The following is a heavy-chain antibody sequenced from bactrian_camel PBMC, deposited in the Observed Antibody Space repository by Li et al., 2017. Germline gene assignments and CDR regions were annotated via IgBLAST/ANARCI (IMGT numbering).Heavy chain of an antibody. CDR3: ATEGWFST. D-gene: IGHD2*01. J-gene: IGHJ6*01. Sequence: VQLVESGGGLVQPGGSLTLSCAASGFTFSSRDMSWVRQVPGKGLEWVSLISVYGGSTNSADSVKGRFTISRDNARNTLYLQMNSLKTEDTAVYYCATEGWFSTWGQGTQVTVS. CDR1: GFTFSSRD. CDR2: ISVYGGST. V-gene: IGHV3S40*01.